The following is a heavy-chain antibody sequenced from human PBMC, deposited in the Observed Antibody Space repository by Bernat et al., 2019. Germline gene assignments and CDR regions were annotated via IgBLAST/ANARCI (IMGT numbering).Heavy chain of an antibody. Sequence: EVQLVESGGDLVQPGGSLRLSCAISGFTVSNNHVTWVRQAPGKGLEWCSLIYDGGSTIYADSVKGRFTISRDNSKNIVYLQMNSVTAEDTAVYYCVGLGAKSVWGQGTLDTVSS. CDR2: IYDGGST. CDR3: VGLGAKSV. V-gene: IGHV3-66*04. CDR1: GFTVSNNH. J-gene: IGHJ4*02. D-gene: IGHD4/OR15-4a*01.